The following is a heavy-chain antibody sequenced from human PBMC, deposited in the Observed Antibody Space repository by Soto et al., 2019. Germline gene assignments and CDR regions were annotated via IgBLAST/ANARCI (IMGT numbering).Heavy chain of an antibody. D-gene: IGHD2-21*01. V-gene: IGHV3-9*01. CDR2: ISWNGGNI. Sequence: EVQLVESGGGLVQPGRSLRLSCAASGFIFGNSGMHWVRQAPGKGLEWVSGISWNGGNIGYADSVKGRFSISRDSAKAALFLQMKSLRPDDPAFYYCVKAGLLVLIVEVPVYCVIWGQGTVVTVSS. CDR1: GFIFGNSG. CDR3: VKAGLLVLIVEVPVYCVI. J-gene: IGHJ4*02.